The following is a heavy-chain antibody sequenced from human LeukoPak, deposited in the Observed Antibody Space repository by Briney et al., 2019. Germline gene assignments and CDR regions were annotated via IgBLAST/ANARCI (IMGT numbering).Heavy chain of an antibody. CDR3: ARSLLHYDYAHPPHADGMDV. D-gene: IGHD3-16*01. V-gene: IGHV3-21*01. CDR1: GFTFSSYS. CDR2: ISSSSSYI. Sequence: PGGSLRLSCAASGFTFSSYSMNWVRQAPGKGLEWVSSISSSSSYIYYADSVKGRFTISRDNAKNSLYLQMNSLRAEDTAVYYCARSLLHYDYAHPPHADGMDVWGQGTTVTVSS. J-gene: IGHJ6*02.